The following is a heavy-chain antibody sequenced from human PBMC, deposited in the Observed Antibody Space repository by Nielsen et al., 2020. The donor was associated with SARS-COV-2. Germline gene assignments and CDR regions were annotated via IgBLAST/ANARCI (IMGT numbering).Heavy chain of an antibody. CDR1: GGSISSGDYY. CDR2: IYYSGST. Sequence: SETLSLTCAVSGGSISSGDYYWGWIRQPPGKGLEWIGSIYYSGSTYYNPSLKSRVTISVDTSKNQFSLKLSSVTAADTAVYYCARQVVEIASPIDYWGQGTLVTVSS. D-gene: IGHD2-21*01. CDR3: ARQVVEIASPIDY. V-gene: IGHV4-39*01. J-gene: IGHJ4*02.